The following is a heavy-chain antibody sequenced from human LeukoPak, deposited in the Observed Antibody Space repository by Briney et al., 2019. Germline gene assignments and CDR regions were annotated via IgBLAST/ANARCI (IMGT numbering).Heavy chain of an antibody. CDR2: INPNSGGT. J-gene: IGHJ3*02. CDR1: GYTFTGYY. D-gene: IGHD3-10*01. V-gene: IGHV1-2*02. CDR3: ARDFLVTMVRGAFDAFDI. Sequence: ASVKVSCTASGYTFTGYYMHWVRQAPGQGLEWTGWINPNSGGTNYAQKFQGRVTMTRETSISSAYMELSRLRSDDTAVYYCARDFLVTMVRGAFDAFDIWGQGTMVTVSS.